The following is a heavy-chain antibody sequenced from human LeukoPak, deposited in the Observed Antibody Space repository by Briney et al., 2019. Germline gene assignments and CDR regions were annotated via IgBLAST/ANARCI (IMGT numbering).Heavy chain of an antibody. V-gene: IGHV4-30-4*08. CDR2: IYYSGST. CDR1: GGPISSGDYY. D-gene: IGHD3-22*01. Sequence: SQTLSLTCTVSGGPISSGDYYWSWIRQPPGKGLEWIGYIYYSGSTYYNPSPKSRVTISVDKSKNQFSLKLSSVTAADTAVYYCARMARGTYYYDSSGYPEDYWGQGTLVTVSS. CDR3: ARMARGTYYYDSSGYPEDY. J-gene: IGHJ4*02.